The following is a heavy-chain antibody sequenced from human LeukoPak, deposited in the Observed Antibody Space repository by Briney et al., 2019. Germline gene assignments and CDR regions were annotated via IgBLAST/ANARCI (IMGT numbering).Heavy chain of an antibody. D-gene: IGHD6-19*01. CDR3: AIRPSSSGWYQFDAFDI. J-gene: IGHJ3*02. V-gene: IGHV4-59*01. Sequence: SETLSLTCTVSGGSINSYYWIWIRQPPGKGLEGIGYIYYSGSTNYNPSLKGRVTISVDTSQNKFALKMSSVTTSDQAAYYRAIRPSSSGWYQFDAFDIWGQGTMVTVSS. CDR2: IYYSGST. CDR1: GGSINSYY.